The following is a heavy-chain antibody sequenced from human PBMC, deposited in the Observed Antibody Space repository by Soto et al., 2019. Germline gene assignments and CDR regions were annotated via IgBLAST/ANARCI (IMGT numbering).Heavy chain of an antibody. CDR2: MNPNSGNT. Sequence: ASVKVSCKASGYTFTSYDINWVRQATGQGLEWMGWMNPNSGNTGYAQKFQGRVTMTRNTSISTAYMELSSLRSEDTAVYYCARDHSSSWYVWFDPWGEGTLVTVSS. CDR1: GYTFTSYD. V-gene: IGHV1-8*01. J-gene: IGHJ5*02. D-gene: IGHD6-13*01. CDR3: ARDHSSSWYVWFDP.